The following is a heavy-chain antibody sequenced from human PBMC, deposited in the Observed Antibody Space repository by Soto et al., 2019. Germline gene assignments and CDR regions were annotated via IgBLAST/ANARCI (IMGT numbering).Heavy chain of an antibody. CDR2: INPNSGGT. J-gene: IGHJ5*02. CDR3: ARVGYSSNWPLLFNWFDP. Sequence: ASVKVSCKASGYTFTGYYMHWVRQAPGQGLEWMGWINPNSGGTNYAQKFQGWVTMTRDTSISTAYMELSRLRSDDTAVYYCARVGYSSNWPLLFNWFDPWGQGTLVTVSS. CDR1: GYTFTGYY. V-gene: IGHV1-2*04. D-gene: IGHD6-13*01.